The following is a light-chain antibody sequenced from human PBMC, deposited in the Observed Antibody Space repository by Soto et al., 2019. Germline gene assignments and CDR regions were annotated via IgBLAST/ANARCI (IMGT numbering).Light chain of an antibody. Sequence: QSALTQPASVSGSPGQSITISCTGTRSDVGGYNYVSWYQHYPGKAPKLMIYDVSNRPSGVSDRFSGSKSGNTASLTISGLQTEDEADYYCSSYTSSNTLVVFGGGTKLTVL. CDR2: DVS. CDR3: SSYTSSNTLVV. V-gene: IGLV2-14*03. CDR1: RSDVGGYNY. J-gene: IGLJ2*01.